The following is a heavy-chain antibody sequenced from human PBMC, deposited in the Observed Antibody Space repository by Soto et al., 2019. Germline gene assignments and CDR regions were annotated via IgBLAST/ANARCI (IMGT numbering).Heavy chain of an antibody. J-gene: IGHJ4*02. D-gene: IGHD3-10*01. V-gene: IGHV3-72*01. CDR2: SRNKAKSYST. CDR3: ARGWSQSVAGSAY. Sequence: EEQLVESGGGLVQPGGSLRLSCEASGFTLSDHYMDWVRQAPGKGLEWVGRSRNKAKSYSTDYASSGKGRFTISRDDSKNSVYLQMNSLKTEDTAVYHCARGWSQSVAGSAYWGQGTLVTVSS. CDR1: GFTLSDHY.